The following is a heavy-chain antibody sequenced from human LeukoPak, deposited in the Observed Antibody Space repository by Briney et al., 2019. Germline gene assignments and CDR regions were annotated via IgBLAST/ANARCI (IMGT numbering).Heavy chain of an antibody. Sequence: APVKVSCKASGYTFTSYDINWVRQATGQGLEWMGWMNPNSGNTGYAQKFQGRVTITADKSTSTAYMELSSLRSEDTAVYYCARAPRGITYPWFDPWGQGTLVTVSS. CDR1: GYTFTSYD. CDR2: MNPNSGNT. V-gene: IGHV1-8*01. D-gene: IGHD1-14*01. CDR3: ARAPRGITYPWFDP. J-gene: IGHJ5*02.